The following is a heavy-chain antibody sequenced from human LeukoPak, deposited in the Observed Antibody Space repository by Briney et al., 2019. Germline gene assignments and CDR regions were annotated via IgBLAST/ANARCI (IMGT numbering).Heavy chain of an antibody. CDR2: IEYEGVRK. CDR1: GFTFNNFG. CDR3: AKDLHGGYSSDY. Sequence: GGSLRLSCAASGFTFNNFGMLWVRQAPGKGLEWVSFIEYEGVRKYYADSVKGRFTISRDNSKATLYLQMNSLRPEDTAVYYCAKDLHGGYSSDYWGQGTLVTVFS. J-gene: IGHJ4*02. V-gene: IGHV3-30*02. D-gene: IGHD4-23*01.